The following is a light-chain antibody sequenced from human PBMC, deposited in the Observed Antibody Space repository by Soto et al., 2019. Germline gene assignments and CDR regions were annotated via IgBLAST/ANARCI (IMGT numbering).Light chain of an antibody. Sequence: QSALTQPPSASGSPGQSVTISCTGTSSDVGGYNYVSWYQQHPGKAPKLMIYAVSNRPSGVSHRFSGSKSGNTASLTVSGLQAEDEADYYCSSYTGGSTLVFGGGTKVTVL. CDR3: SSYTGGSTLV. CDR2: AVS. J-gene: IGLJ3*02. V-gene: IGLV2-14*01. CDR1: SSDVGGYNY.